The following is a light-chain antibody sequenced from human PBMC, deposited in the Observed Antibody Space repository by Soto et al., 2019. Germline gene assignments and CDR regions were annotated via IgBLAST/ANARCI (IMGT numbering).Light chain of an antibody. J-gene: IGLJ3*02. CDR1: SSDVGSYNL. V-gene: IGLV2-23*02. Sequence: QSALTQPASVSGSPGQSITISCTGTSSDVGSYNLVSWYQQHPGKAPKLMIYEVSKRPSGVSNRFPGSKSVNTASLKIFGLQAEAEAEYYLWSEAGSNTPRVFGGGTKLTVL. CDR2: EVS. CDR3: WSEAGSNTPRV.